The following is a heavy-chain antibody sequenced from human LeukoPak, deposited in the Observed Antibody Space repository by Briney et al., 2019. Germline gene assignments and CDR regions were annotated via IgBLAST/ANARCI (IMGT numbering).Heavy chain of an antibody. CDR1: GGSFSGYY. CDR2: INHSGSI. D-gene: IGHD3-10*01. Sequence: SETLSLTCAVYGGSFSGYYWSWIRQPPGKGLEWIGEINHSGSINYNPSLKSRVTISVDTSKNQFSLKLSSVTAADTAVYYCARVLRGYYGSGTEAGFDYWGQGTLVTVSS. J-gene: IGHJ4*02. CDR3: ARVLRGYYGSGTEAGFDY. V-gene: IGHV4-34*01.